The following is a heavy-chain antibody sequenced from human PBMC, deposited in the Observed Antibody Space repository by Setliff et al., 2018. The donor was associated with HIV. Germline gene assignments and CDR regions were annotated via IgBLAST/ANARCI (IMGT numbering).Heavy chain of an antibody. CDR1: GGSIRSGSYY. D-gene: IGHD3-9*01. J-gene: IGHJ2*01. V-gene: IGHV4-31*03. CDR3: ARVAYYDILTAYFSYFYL. CDR2: IYYSGST. Sequence: SETLSLTCTVAGGSIRSGSYYWSWIRQHPGKGLEWIGYIYYSGSTYYNPSLKSRVTISLDTSKKQFSLKLSSVTAADTAVYYCARVAYYDILTAYFSYFYLWGRGTLVTVSS.